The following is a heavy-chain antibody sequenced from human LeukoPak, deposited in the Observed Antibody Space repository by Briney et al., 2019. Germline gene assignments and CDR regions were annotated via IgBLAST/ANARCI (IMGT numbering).Heavy chain of an antibody. V-gene: IGHV1-2*02. J-gene: IGHJ4*02. D-gene: IGHD2-2*01. CDR2: INPNNGGT. Sequence: EASVKVSCKASGYTFTGNHLHWVRQAPGQGLEWMGWINPNNGGTSFAQNFQGRVTLTRDTSISTAYMELSTLRSDDTAVYYCARDQYCTSTGCYPYFHFWGQGTLVTVSS. CDR3: ARDQYCTSTGCYPYFHF. CDR1: GYTFTGNH.